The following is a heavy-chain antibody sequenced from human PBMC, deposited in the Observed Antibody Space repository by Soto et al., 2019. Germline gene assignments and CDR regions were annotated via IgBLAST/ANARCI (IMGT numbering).Heavy chain of an antibody. CDR2: IYYSGST. CDR3: ARHPDYGGKGYFDY. D-gene: IGHD4-17*01. CDR1: GGSISSSSYY. Sequence: SETLSLTCTVSGGSISSSSYYWGWIRQPPGKGLEWIGSIYYSGSTYYNPSLKSRVTISVDTSKNQFSLKLSSVTAADTAVYYCARHPDYGGKGYFDYWGQGTLVTVSS. J-gene: IGHJ4*02. V-gene: IGHV4-39*01.